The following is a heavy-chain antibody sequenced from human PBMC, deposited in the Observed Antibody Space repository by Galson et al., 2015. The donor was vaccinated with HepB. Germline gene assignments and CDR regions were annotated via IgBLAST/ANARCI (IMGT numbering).Heavy chain of an antibody. D-gene: IGHD3-22*01. V-gene: IGHV3-33*01. CDR3: ARGENASGYRPDY. J-gene: IGHJ4*02. CDR2: IWNDGSRK. CDR1: GFTFSRYA. Sequence: SLRLSCAGTGFTFSRYAMHWVRHAPGKGLEWVTIIWNDGSRKLYGSSVRGRFTTSRDNSKNTVYLQMNSLRAEDTGVYYCARGENASGYRPDYWGQGTLVIVSS.